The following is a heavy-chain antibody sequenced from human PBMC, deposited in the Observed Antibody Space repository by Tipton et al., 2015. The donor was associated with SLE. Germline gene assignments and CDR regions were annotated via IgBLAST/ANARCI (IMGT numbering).Heavy chain of an antibody. J-gene: IGHJ4*02. CDR3: ARVSGYSYGREGYYFDY. CDR2: TYYRSKWYN. Sequence: GLVKPSQTLSLTCAISGDSVSSNSAAWNWIRQSPSRGLEWLGRTYYRSKWYNDYAVSVKSRITINPDTSKNQFSLQLNSVTPEDTAVYYCARVSGYSYGREGYYFDYWGQGTLVTVSS. V-gene: IGHV6-1*01. CDR1: GDSVSSNSAA. D-gene: IGHD5-18*01.